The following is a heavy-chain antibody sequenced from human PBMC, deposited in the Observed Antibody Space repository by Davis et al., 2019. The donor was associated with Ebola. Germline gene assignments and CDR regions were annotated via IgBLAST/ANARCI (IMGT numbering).Heavy chain of an antibody. J-gene: IGHJ6*02. CDR2: IYYSGST. Sequence: SETLSLTCTVPGGSISSYYWSWIPQPPGKGLEWIGYIYYSGSTNYNPSLKVRVTISVDKSKNQFSLKLSSVTAADTAVYYCAGLSTSPPAFGMDVWGQGTTVTVSS. V-gene: IGHV4-59*08. D-gene: IGHD3-3*02. CDR1: GGSISSYY. CDR3: AGLSTSPPAFGMDV.